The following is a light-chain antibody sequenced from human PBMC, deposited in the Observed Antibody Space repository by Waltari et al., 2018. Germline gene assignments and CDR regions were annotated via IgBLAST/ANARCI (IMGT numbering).Light chain of an antibody. V-gene: IGLV2-8*01. CDR3: SSYAGSNNFVV. Sequence: QSALTQPPSASGSPGQSVTISCTGTSSDVGGYNYVSWYQHHPGKAPKLMIFEVPKRPSGVPDRFAGSKSGNTAALTVSGLQADDEADYYGSSYAGSNNFVVFGGGTKLTVL. CDR1: SSDVGGYNY. J-gene: IGLJ2*01. CDR2: EVP.